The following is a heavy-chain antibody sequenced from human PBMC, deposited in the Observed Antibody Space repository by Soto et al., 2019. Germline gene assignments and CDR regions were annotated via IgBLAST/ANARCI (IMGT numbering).Heavy chain of an antibody. J-gene: IGHJ5*02. V-gene: IGHV4-61*01. D-gene: IGHD3-3*01. Sequence: SETLSLTCSVSDDSINSDKYYWGWIRQPPGKGLEWIGYIYYSGSTNYNPSLKSRVTISVDTSKNQFSLKLSSVTAADTAVYYCARSPYYDFWSGSNWFDPWGQGTLVTVSS. CDR1: DDSINSDKYY. CDR3: ARSPYYDFWSGSNWFDP. CDR2: IYYSGST.